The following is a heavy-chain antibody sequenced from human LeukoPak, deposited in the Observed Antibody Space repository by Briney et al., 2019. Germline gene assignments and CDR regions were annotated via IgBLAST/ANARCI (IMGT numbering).Heavy chain of an antibody. J-gene: IGHJ4*02. Sequence: GESLKISRKGSGYNFTNHWIGWVRQMPGKGLEWMGIIYPGDSDTIHSPSFQGPVTISTDKSISMAYLQWSGLKAADTAMYYCASLPQWGGTYPFDYWGQGALLTVSS. V-gene: IGHV5-51*01. CDR2: IYPGDSDT. D-gene: IGHD1-26*01. CDR3: ASLPQWGGTYPFDY. CDR1: GYNFTNHW.